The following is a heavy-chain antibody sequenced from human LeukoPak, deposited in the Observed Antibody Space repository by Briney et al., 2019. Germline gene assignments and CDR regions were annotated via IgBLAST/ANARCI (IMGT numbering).Heavy chain of an antibody. CDR1: GFTFSSYS. V-gene: IGHV3-48*02. J-gene: IGHJ4*02. Sequence: GGSLRLSCAASGFTFSSYSMNWVRQAPGKGLEWVSNISDSSSTIYYADSVKGRFTISRDNAKNSLYLQMNSLRDEDTAVYYCARDSSGWYYFDYWGQGTLVTVSS. D-gene: IGHD6-19*01. CDR3: ARDSSGWYYFDY. CDR2: ISDSSSTI.